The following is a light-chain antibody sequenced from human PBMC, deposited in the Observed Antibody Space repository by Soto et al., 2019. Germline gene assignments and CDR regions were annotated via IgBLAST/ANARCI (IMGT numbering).Light chain of an antibody. V-gene: IGLV2-14*01. CDR3: SSYTSSSTLYV. J-gene: IGLJ1*01. CDR1: SSDVGGYNY. Sequence: QSVLTQPASVSGSPGQSSTISCTGTSSDVGGYNYVSWYQQHPGKAPKLMIYEVSNRPSGVPNRFSGSKSGNTAAVTISGRQAEDDADYYCSSYTSSSTLYVFWTGTKLTVL. CDR2: EVS.